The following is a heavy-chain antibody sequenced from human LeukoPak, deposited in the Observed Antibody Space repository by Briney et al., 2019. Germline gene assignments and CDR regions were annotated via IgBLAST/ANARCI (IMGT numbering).Heavy chain of an antibody. V-gene: IGHV3-23*01. CDR2: ISGSGGST. Sequence: GGSLRLSCAASGFTFSTSAMHWVRQAPGKGLEWVSAISGSGGSTYYADSVKGRFTISRDNSKNTQYLQMNSLRAEDTAVYYCAKDPSWSGYFDYWGQGTLVTVSS. D-gene: IGHD6-13*01. CDR1: GFTFSTSA. J-gene: IGHJ4*02. CDR3: AKDPSWSGYFDY.